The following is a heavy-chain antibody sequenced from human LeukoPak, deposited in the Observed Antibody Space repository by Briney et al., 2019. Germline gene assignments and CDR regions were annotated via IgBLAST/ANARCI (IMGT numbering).Heavy chain of an antibody. V-gene: IGHV3-7*01. D-gene: IGHD6-6*01. CDR3: ARVMTPRPIAALDY. J-gene: IGHJ4*02. Sequence: GGSLRLSCAASGFTFSSYWMSWVRQAPGKGLEWVANIKQDGSEKYYVDSVKGRFTISRDNAKNSLYLQMNSLRAEDTAVYYCARVMTPRPIAALDYWGQGTLVTVSS. CDR2: IKQDGSEK. CDR1: GFTFSSYW.